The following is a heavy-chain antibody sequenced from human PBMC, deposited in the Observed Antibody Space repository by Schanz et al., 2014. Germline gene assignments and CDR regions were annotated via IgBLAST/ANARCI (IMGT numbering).Heavy chain of an antibody. D-gene: IGHD1-1*01. J-gene: IGHJ4*02. CDR3: VRELSGGTFDY. V-gene: IGHV1-2*02. CDR1: GYTFTSYA. Sequence: QVQLVQSGSELKKPGASVKVSCKASGYTFTSYAMNWVRQAPGQGLEWVGWINPNSDGTKYAQKFQGRVTMTRDTSVNTAYLDLSSLTSDDTAVYYCVRELSGGTFDYWGQGTLVTVSS. CDR2: INPNSDGT.